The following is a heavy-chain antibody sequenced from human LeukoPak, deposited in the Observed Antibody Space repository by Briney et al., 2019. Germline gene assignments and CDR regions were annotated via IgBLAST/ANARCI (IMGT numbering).Heavy chain of an antibody. J-gene: IGHJ6*02. Sequence: PGGSLRLSCAASGFTFRDYEMNWVRQAPGKGLEWISYISTSGKTIHYTESVKGRFTISRDNAKNSLFLQMNSLRAEDTAVYYCTRQVTVVRGLKIYVYGADVWGQGTTVTVSS. CDR1: GFTFRDYE. V-gene: IGHV3-48*03. CDR3: TRQVTVVRGLKIYVYGADV. CDR2: ISTSGKTI. D-gene: IGHD3-10*01.